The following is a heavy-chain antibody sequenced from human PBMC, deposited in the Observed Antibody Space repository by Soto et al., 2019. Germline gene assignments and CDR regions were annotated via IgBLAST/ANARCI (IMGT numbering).Heavy chain of an antibody. CDR2: IYYDGNT. J-gene: IGHJ6*02. Sequence: SETLSLTCTVSGDSITSSSHYWGWIRQPPGKGLECIANIYYDGNTYYNPSLKSRVAISLDTSKNQFSLKLSSVTAVDTAVYYCARTGIVPAAMWVPPEDYYYYGMDFWGQGTTVTVSS. D-gene: IGHD2-2*01. CDR3: ARTGIVPAAMWVPPEDYYYYGMDF. V-gene: IGHV4-39*07. CDR1: GDSITSSSHY.